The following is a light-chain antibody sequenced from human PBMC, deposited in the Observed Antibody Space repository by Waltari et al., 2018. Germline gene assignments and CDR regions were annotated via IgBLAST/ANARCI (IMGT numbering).Light chain of an antibody. CDR2: VNSDGTH. CDR3: QTGGHGTWV. V-gene: IGLV4-69*01. Sequence: QLVVTQSPSASASLGASVKLTCTLSSWHSSNIIPRLQQQPEKGPRYLMKVNSDGTHSRGDEIPDRFSGASSGAERYLTISSLQAEDEANYYCQTGGHGTWVFGGGTKLTVL. J-gene: IGLJ3*02. CDR1: SWHSSNI.